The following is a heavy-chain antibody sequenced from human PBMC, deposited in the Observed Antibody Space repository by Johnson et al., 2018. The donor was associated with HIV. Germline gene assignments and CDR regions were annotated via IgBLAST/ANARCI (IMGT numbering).Heavy chain of an antibody. CDR3: ARACRDGYTCDVYDI. J-gene: IGHJ3*02. D-gene: IGHD5-24*01. V-gene: IGHV3-13*01. CDR2: IASACDT. Sequence: VQLVESGGGLVQPGGSLRLSCAASGCTFSRSDMHWVRQGRGKGLEWVSGIASACDTSSPGSVKGRFTISRENAKKSLYLQMNSLRAEDTAVFYCARACRDGYTCDVYDIWGQGTMVTVSS. CDR1: GCTFSRSD.